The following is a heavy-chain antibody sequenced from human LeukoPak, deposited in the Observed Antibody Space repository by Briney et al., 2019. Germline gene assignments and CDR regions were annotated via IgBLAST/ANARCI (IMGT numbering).Heavy chain of an antibody. CDR2: FDPEDGET. J-gene: IGHJ4*02. V-gene: IGHV1-24*01. D-gene: IGHD6-13*01. CDR3: ARLPAADGSSSADY. Sequence: GASVKVSCKVSGYTLTELSMHWVRQAPGKGLEWMGGFDPEDGETIYAQKFQGRVTITADKSTSTAYMDLGSLRPDDTAVYYCARLPAADGSSSADYWGQGTLVTVSS. CDR1: GYTLTELS.